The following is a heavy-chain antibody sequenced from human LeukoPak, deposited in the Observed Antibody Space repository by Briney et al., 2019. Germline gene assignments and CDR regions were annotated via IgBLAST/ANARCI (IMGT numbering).Heavy chain of an antibody. Sequence: GGSLRLSCAASGFTVSSNYMSWVRQAPGKGLERVSVIYSGGSTYYADSVKGRFTISRDNSKNTLYLQMTSLRAEDTAVYYCARDGIVGATSDAFDIWGQGTMVTVSS. D-gene: IGHD1-26*01. CDR1: GFTVSSNY. V-gene: IGHV3-53*01. CDR3: ARDGIVGATSDAFDI. J-gene: IGHJ3*02. CDR2: IYSGGST.